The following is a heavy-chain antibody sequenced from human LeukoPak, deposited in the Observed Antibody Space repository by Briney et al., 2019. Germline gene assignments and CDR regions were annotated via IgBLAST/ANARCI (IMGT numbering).Heavy chain of an antibody. J-gene: IGHJ1*01. D-gene: IGHD3-10*01. CDR3: ASRENNYGLGD. V-gene: IGHV3-23*03. CDR2: IYSGGNI. Sequence: GGSLRLSCAASGFTFSSYAMSWVRQAPGKGLEWVSVIYSGGNIYYIESVKGRFTISRDTSKNTLYLQMNSLRAEDTAVYFCASRENNYGLGDWGQGTLVTVSS. CDR1: GFTFSSYA.